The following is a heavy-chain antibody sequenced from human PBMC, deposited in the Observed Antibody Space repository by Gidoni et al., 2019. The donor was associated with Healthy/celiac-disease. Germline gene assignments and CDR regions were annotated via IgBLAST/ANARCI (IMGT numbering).Heavy chain of an antibody. Sequence: QVQLVESGGGVVQPGRSLRLSCAASGFTFSRYAMHWVRQAPGKGLGWLAVISYDGSNKYYADSVKGRFTISRDNSKNTLYLQMNSLRAEDTAVYYCARGRDRGPLDYWGQGTLVTVSS. D-gene: IGHD3-22*01. CDR1: GFTFSRYA. J-gene: IGHJ4*02. CDR2: ISYDGSNK. CDR3: ARGRDRGPLDY. V-gene: IGHV3-30-3*01.